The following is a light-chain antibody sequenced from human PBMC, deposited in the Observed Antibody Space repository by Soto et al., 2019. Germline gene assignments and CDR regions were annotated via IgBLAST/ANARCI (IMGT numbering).Light chain of an antibody. V-gene: IGKV3-15*01. CDR2: GAS. J-gene: IGKJ1*01. CDR1: QSVSGN. Sequence: EIVMPQSPATLSVSPGERAALSCRASQSVSGNLAWYQQKPGQAPRLLIYGASTRATGIPARFSGSGSGTEFTLTISSLQSEDFAVYYCQQYNNWPRTFGQGTKVDIK. CDR3: QQYNNWPRT.